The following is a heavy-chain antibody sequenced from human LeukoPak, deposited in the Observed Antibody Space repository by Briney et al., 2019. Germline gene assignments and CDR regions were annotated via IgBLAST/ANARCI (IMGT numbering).Heavy chain of an antibody. V-gene: IGHV3-49*03. D-gene: IGHD5-18*01. CDR1: GFTFGDYA. CDR3: TRDGEPPAMVLYYFDY. Sequence: QTGGSLRLPCTASGFTFGDYAMSWFRQAPGKGLGWVGFIRSKAYGGTTEYAASVKGRFTISRDDSKSIAYLQMNSLKTEDTAVYYCTRDGEPPAMVLYYFDYWGQGTLVTVSS. CDR2: IRSKAYGGTT. J-gene: IGHJ4*02.